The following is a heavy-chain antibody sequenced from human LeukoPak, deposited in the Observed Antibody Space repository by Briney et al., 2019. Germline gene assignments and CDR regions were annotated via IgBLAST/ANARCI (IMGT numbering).Heavy chain of an antibody. Sequence: GESLRLSCAASGFTVSSYYMNWVRQAPGKGLQWVSILYSDGATYYADSVKGRFTISRDNSRSTLYLQMNSLRAEDTAVYFCARVAYYRVTADQITDAFDVWGHGTVVTVSS. J-gene: IGHJ3*01. CDR1: GFTVSSYY. CDR3: ARVAYYRVTADQITDAFDV. CDR2: LYSDGAT. V-gene: IGHV3-66*01. D-gene: IGHD2-21*02.